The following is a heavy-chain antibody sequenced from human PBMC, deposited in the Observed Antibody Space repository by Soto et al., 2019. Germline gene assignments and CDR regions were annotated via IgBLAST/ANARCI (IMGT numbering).Heavy chain of an antibody. CDR1: GAPFSGYY. V-gene: IGHV4-34*01. CDR2: INHTGST. CDR3: ARVREIFGAVTPFEY. D-gene: IGHD3-3*01. J-gene: IGHJ4*02. Sequence: PSETRSLTCAVYGAPFSGYYWTWIRQPPGKGLEWIGEINHTGSTKYNPSLKSRVTISLDTSKNQFSLSLRSVTAADTAVYYCARVREIFGAVTPFEYWGQGTQVAVSS.